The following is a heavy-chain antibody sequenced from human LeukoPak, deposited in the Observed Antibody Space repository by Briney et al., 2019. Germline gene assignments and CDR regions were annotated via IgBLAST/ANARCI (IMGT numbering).Heavy chain of an antibody. Sequence: GESLKISCAASGFTFSSYAMSWVRQAPGKGLEWVSAISGSGGSTYYADSVKGRFTISRDNSKNTLYLQMNSLRAEDTAVYYCAKDVLLGSGPFPPSFDYWGQGTLVTVSS. D-gene: IGHD3-10*01. CDR3: AKDVLLGSGPFPPSFDY. CDR2: ISGSGGST. CDR1: GFTFSSYA. V-gene: IGHV3-23*01. J-gene: IGHJ4*02.